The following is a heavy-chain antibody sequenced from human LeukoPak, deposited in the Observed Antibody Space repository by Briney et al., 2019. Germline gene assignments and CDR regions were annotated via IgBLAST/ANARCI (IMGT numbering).Heavy chain of an antibody. CDR3: ATERMPIFDY. CDR2: IYYSGST. D-gene: IGHD2-2*01. CDR1: ADSMSRYF. J-gene: IGHJ4*02. Sequence: SETLSLTCTVSADSMSRYFWSWIRQPPGKGLEWIGHIYYSGSTNYNPSLKSRVTISFDTSKNQFSLKLNSVTAADTAVYYCATERMPIFDYWGQGALVTVSS. V-gene: IGHV4-59*01.